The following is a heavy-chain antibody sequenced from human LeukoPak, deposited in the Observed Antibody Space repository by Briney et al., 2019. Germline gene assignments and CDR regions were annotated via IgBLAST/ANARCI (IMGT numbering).Heavy chain of an antibody. J-gene: IGHJ4*02. Sequence: GGSLRLSCLTSGFTLSTNAMSWVRQAPGKGLEWISGISGSGASTYYADSVKGRFTISRDDSRNTLCLQMNSLRGDDTAVYYCAKDVGKWESLHFFDYWGQGTLVTVSS. V-gene: IGHV3-23*01. CDR3: AKDVGKWESLHFFDY. D-gene: IGHD1-26*01. CDR1: GFTLSTNA. CDR2: ISGSGAST.